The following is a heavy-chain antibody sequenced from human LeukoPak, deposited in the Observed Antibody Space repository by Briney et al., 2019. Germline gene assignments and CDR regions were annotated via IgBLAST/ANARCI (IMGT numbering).Heavy chain of an antibody. CDR1: GYTFTSYY. D-gene: IGHD3-16*01. CDR3: ARGPFGGWFDP. CDR2: INPSGGST. V-gene: IGHV1-46*01. J-gene: IGHJ5*02. Sequence: ASVKVSCKASGYTFTSYYMHWVRQAPGQGLEWMGIINPSGGSTSYAQRFQGRVTMTRDTTTSTVYMELSSLRSEDTAVYYCARGPFGGWFDPWGQGTLVTVSS.